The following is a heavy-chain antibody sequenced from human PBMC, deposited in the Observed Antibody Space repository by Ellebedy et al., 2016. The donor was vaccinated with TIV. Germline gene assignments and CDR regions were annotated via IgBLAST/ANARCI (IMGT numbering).Heavy chain of an antibody. CDR1: GFTFSSYA. Sequence: GGSLRLXCAASGFTFSSYAMSWVRQAPGKGLEWVSAISGSGGSTYYADSVKGRFTISRDNSKNTLYLQMNSLRAEDTSVYYCAKDIVVVPAAILTYYYYYYMDVWGKGTTVTVSS. V-gene: IGHV3-23*01. CDR2: ISGSGGST. J-gene: IGHJ6*03. CDR3: AKDIVVVPAAILTYYYYYYMDV. D-gene: IGHD2-2*02.